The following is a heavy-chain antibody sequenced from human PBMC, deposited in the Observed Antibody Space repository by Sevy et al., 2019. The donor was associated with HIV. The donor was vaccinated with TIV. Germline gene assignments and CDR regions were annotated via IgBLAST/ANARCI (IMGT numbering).Heavy chain of an antibody. CDR3: ASESGYSSGWNLDNWFDP. CDR2: IWHDGGNK. D-gene: IGHD6-19*01. J-gene: IGHJ5*02. CDR1: GFIFSSYG. Sequence: GGSLRLSCAASGFIFSSYGMHWVRQAPGKGLEWVAVIWHDGGNKYNEDSVKGRFTISRDNSKNTLYLQMNSLRAEDTAVYYCASESGYSSGWNLDNWFDPWGQGTLVTVSS. V-gene: IGHV3-33*01.